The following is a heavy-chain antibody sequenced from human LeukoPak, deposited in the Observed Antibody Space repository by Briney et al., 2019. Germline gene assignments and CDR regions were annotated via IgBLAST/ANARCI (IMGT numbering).Heavy chain of an antibody. CDR1: GFTFSNYA. V-gene: IGHV3-64*02. CDR3: AGGGGSHTLRYFDY. Sequence: GGSLRLSCAASGFTFSNYAMHWVRQAPGKGLEYVSVISSNGGTTYYADSVKGRFAISRDNSKNTLYLQMGSLRAEDMAVYYCAGGGGSHTLRYFDYWGQGSLVTVSS. CDR2: ISSNGGTT. D-gene: IGHD3-16*01. J-gene: IGHJ4*02.